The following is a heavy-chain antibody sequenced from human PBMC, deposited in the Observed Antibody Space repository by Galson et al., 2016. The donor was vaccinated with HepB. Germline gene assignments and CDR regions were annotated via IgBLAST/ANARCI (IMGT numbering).Heavy chain of an antibody. CDR1: GYNFTNYA. D-gene: IGHD2-2*01. J-gene: IGHJ6*02. Sequence: VKVSCKASGYNFTNYAMHWVRQAPGQRLEWMGWIKAGNGNTKYSQKFQGRISITRDTSASTAYMEVRALRSEDTAVFYCARTPAAASLYYYGMDVWGQGTMVTVSS. CDR3: ARTPAAASLYYYGMDV. V-gene: IGHV1-3*01. CDR2: IKAGNGNT.